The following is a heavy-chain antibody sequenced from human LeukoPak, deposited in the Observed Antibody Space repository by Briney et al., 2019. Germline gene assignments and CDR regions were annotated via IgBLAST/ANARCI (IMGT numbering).Heavy chain of an antibody. CDR1: GGSISSYY. CDR2: IYTSGST. J-gene: IGHJ5*02. Sequence: SGTLSLTCTVSGGSISSYYWSWIRQPPGKGLEWIGYIYTSGSTNYNPSLKGRVTISVDTSKNQFSLKLSSVTAADTAVYYCARRTRYCSGGSCSHSHIWFDPWGQGTLVTVSS. V-gene: IGHV4-4*09. D-gene: IGHD2-15*01. CDR3: ARRTRYCSGGSCSHSHIWFDP.